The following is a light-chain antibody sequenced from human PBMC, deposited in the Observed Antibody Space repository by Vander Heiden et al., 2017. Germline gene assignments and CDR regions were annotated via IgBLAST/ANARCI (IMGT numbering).Light chain of an antibody. Sequence: DIVMTQSPDSLAVSSGERATINCKSSQSVLYSSNNKNYLAWYQQKPGQPPKLLIYWASTRESGVPDRFSGSGSGTDFTLTISSLQAEDVAVYYCQQYYSTPYTFGPGTKLEIK. V-gene: IGKV4-1*01. CDR2: WAS. CDR3: QQYYSTPYT. CDR1: QSVLYSSNNKNY. J-gene: IGKJ2*01.